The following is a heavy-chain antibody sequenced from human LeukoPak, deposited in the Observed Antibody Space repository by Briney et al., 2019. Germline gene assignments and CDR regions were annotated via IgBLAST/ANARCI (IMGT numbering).Heavy chain of an antibody. J-gene: IGHJ6*03. V-gene: IGHV4-34*01. CDR2: INHSGST. Sequence: KTSETLSLTCAVYGGSFSGYYWSWIRQPPGKGLEWIGEINHSGSTNYNPSLKSRVTISVDTSKNQFSLKLSSVTAADTAVYYCARVRCSSTSCYPYYYYYYMDVWGKGTTVTVSS. CDR1: GGSFSGYY. D-gene: IGHD2-2*01. CDR3: ARVRCSSTSCYPYYYYYYMDV.